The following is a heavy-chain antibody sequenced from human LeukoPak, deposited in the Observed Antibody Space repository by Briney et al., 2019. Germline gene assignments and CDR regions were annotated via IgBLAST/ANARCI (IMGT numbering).Heavy chain of an antibody. CDR3: ARDRGGSSGFDY. V-gene: IGHV4-31*03. Sequence: SETLSLTCTVSGGSISSGGYYWSWVRQHPGKGLEWIGYIYYSGSTYYNPSLKSRVTISVDTSKNQFSLKLSSATAADTAVYYCARDRGGSSGFDYWGQGTLVTVSS. CDR1: GGSISSGGYY. D-gene: IGHD6-6*01. J-gene: IGHJ4*02. CDR2: IYYSGST.